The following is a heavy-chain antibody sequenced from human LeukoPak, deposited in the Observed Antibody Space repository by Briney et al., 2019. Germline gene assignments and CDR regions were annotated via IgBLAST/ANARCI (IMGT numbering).Heavy chain of an antibody. Sequence: GASVKVSCKASGGTFSSYAISWVRQAPGQGLEWMGWISTYNGNTNYAQKLQGRVTMTTDTSTSTAYMELRSLRSDDTAVYYCARDATMVRGVMYNWFDPWGQGTLVTVSS. V-gene: IGHV1-18*01. J-gene: IGHJ5*02. CDR3: ARDATMVRGVMYNWFDP. CDR2: ISTYNGNT. CDR1: GGTFSSYA. D-gene: IGHD3-10*01.